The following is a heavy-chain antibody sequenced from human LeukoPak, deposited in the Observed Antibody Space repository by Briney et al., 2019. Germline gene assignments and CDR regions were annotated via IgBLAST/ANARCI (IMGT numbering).Heavy chain of an antibody. CDR2: ISGNAGST. CDR3: AKDMYYYDSSGYLGN. Sequence: PGGSLRLSCAASGFTFSSYWMHWVRQAPGKGLEWVSLISGNAGSTYYADSVKGRFTISRDNSKKTLYLQMNSLRAEDTGVYYCAKDMYYYDSSGYLGNWDQGTLVTVSS. D-gene: IGHD3-22*01. J-gene: IGHJ4*02. V-gene: IGHV3-23*01. CDR1: GFTFSSYW.